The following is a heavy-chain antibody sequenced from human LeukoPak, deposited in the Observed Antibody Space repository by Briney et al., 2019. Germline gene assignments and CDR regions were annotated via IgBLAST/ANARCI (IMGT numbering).Heavy chain of an antibody. Sequence: GGSLRLSCAASGFTFSSYWMHWVRQAPGKGLVWVSRIKSDGSTRYADSVKGRFTISRDNAENTVSLQMNSLRAEDTGVYYCARAPSEIGGYYPEYFRHWGQGTLVTVSP. D-gene: IGHD3-22*01. J-gene: IGHJ1*01. CDR2: IKSDGST. V-gene: IGHV3-74*01. CDR3: ARAPSEIGGYYPEYFRH. CDR1: GFTFSSYW.